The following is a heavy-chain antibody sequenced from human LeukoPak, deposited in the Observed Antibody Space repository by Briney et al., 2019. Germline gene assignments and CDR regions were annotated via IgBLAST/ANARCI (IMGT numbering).Heavy chain of an antibody. CDR1: GGSFSGYY. J-gene: IGHJ5*02. Sequence: SETLSLTCAVYGGSFSGYYWSWIRQPPGKGLEWIGEINHSGSTNYNPSLKSRVTISVDTSKNQFSLKLSSVTAADTAVYYCARGQGVPDDSWFDPWGQGTLVTVSS. CDR2: INHSGST. CDR3: ARGQGVPDDSWFDP. V-gene: IGHV4-34*01. D-gene: IGHD2-2*01.